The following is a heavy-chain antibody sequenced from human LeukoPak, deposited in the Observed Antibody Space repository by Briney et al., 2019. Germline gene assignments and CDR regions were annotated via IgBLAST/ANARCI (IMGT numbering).Heavy chain of an antibody. CDR2: ISSSSSYI. CDR1: GFTFSSYS. V-gene: IGHV3-21*01. Sequence: GGSLRLSCAASGFTFSSYSVNWVRQAPGKGLEWVSSISSSSSYIYYADSVKGRFTISRDNAKNSLYLQMNSLRAEDTAVYYCARHNLPYYDSSGYLDYWGQGHLVPVSS. D-gene: IGHD3-22*01. CDR3: ARHNLPYYDSSGYLDY. J-gene: IGHJ4*02.